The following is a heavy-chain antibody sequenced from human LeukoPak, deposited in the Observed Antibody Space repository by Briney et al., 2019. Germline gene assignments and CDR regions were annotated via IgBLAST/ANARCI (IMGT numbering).Heavy chain of an antibody. CDR1: GGTFSNYA. CDR3: AREFPYMVQ. V-gene: IGHV1-69*04. J-gene: IGHJ4*02. D-gene: IGHD4/OR15-4a*01. Sequence: SVKVSCKASGGTFSNYAISWVRQAPGQGLEWMGRIIPILGIANYAQKFQGRVTITADKSTSTAYMELSSLRSEDTAVYYCAREFPYMVQWGQGTLVTVSS. CDR2: IIPILGIA.